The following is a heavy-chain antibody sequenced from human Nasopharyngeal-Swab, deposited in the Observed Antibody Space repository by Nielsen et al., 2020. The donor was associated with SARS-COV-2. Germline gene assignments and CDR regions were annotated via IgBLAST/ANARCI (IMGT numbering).Heavy chain of an antibody. D-gene: IGHD1-26*01. J-gene: IGHJ6*02. Sequence: GGSLRLSCAASGFTFSSYGMHWVRQAPGKGLEWVAVIWYDGSNKYYADSVKGRFTISRDNSKNTLYLQMNSLRAEDTAVYYCARGVGTTRLWENYYYYYGMDVWGQGTTVTVSS. CDR1: GFTFSSYG. CDR3: ARGVGTTRLWENYYYYYGMDV. V-gene: IGHV3-33*01. CDR2: IWYDGSNK.